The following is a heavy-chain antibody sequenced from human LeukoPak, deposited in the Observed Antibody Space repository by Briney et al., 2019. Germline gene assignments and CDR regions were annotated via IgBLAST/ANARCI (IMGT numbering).Heavy chain of an antibody. V-gene: IGHV5-51*01. D-gene: IGHD6-13*01. J-gene: IGHJ5*02. Sequence: GESLKISCKGSGYTFSNHWIGWVRQMPGKGLEWMGIIFPADSDTRYSPSFQGQVTISADKSINTAYLQWSSLKASDSAMYYCARIRGQQLEYNWFDPWGQGTLVTVSS. CDR2: IFPADSDT. CDR3: ARIRGQQLEYNWFDP. CDR1: GYTFSNHW.